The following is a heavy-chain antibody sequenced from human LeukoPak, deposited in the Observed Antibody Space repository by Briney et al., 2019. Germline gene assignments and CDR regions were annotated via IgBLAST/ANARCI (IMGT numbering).Heavy chain of an antibody. CDR3: ATLRQQTYYYDSSGYYQGVFDY. V-gene: IGHV3-48*03. J-gene: IGHJ4*02. D-gene: IGHD3-22*01. CDR2: MSSSGSTK. Sequence: GGSLRLSCAASGFTFSSYEMNWVRQAPGKGLEWVSYMSSSGSTKNYADSVKGRFTISRDNAKNSLYLQMNSLRAEDTGVYYCATLRQQTYYYDSSGYYQGVFDYWGQGTLVTVSS. CDR1: GFTFSSYE.